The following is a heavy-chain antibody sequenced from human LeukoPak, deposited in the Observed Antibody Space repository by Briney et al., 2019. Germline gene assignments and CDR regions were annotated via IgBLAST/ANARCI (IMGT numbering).Heavy chain of an antibody. J-gene: IGHJ4*02. Sequence: ASVKVSCKASGYTFTTYDINWVRQATGQGLEWMGWMNPNSGNTGYTQKFQGRVTMTRNTSISTAYMELSSLRSEDTAVYYCARGTVPTDFDYWGQGTLVTVSS. D-gene: IGHD4-17*01. CDR2: MNPNSGNT. CDR3: ARGTVPTDFDY. V-gene: IGHV1-8*01. CDR1: GYTFTTYD.